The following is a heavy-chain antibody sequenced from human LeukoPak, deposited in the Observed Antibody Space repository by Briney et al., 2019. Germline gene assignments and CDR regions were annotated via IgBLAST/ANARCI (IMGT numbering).Heavy chain of an antibody. Sequence: SQTLSLTCAISGDSVSSNSAAWNWIRQSPSRGLEWPGRTYYRSKWYNDYAVSVKSRITINPDTSKNQFSLQLNSVTPEDTAVYYCARGMITFGGVIVTPIDYWGQGTLVTVSS. CDR2: TYYRSKWYN. CDR3: ARGMITFGGVIVTPIDY. V-gene: IGHV6-1*01. D-gene: IGHD3-16*02. J-gene: IGHJ4*02. CDR1: GDSVSSNSAA.